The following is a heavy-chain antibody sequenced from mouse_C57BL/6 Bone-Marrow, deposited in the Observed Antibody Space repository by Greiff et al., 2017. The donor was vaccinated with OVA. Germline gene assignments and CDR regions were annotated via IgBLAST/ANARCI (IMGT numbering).Heavy chain of an antibody. D-gene: IGHD2-3*01. V-gene: IGHV1-69*01. J-gene: IGHJ3*01. CDR3: ASWGDGYYVFAY. CDR1: GYTFTSYW. CDR2: IDPSDSYT. Sequence: QVQLQQPGAELVMPGASVKLSCKASGYTFTSYWMHWVKQRPGQGLEWIGEIDPSDSYTNYNQKFKGKSTLTVDKSSSTAYMQLSSLTSEDSAVYYCASWGDGYYVFAYWGQGTLVTVSA.